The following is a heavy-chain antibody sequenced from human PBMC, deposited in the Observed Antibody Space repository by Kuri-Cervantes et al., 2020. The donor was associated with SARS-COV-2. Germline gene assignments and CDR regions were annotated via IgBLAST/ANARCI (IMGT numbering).Heavy chain of an antibody. J-gene: IGHJ6*02. D-gene: IGHD3-3*01. V-gene: IGHV3-23*01. Sequence: GGSLRPPCAASGLTFSIYAMTWVRQAPGKGLEWVSAISGSGGSTYYADSVKGRFTISRDNSKNALYLQMNSPRAEDTAVYYCAKDRGPYYDFWSGYTPAGGYYGMDVWGQGTTVTVSS. CDR3: AKDRGPYYDFWSGYTPAGGYYGMDV. CDR1: GLTFSIYA. CDR2: ISGSGGST.